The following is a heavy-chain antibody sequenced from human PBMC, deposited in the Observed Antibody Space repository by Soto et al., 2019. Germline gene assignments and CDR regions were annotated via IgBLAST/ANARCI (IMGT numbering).Heavy chain of an antibody. V-gene: IGHV3-30-3*01. CDR1: GFTFSSYA. CDR3: ARDLGIVVVVAIDY. CDR2: ISYDGSNK. Sequence: QVQLVESGGGVVQPGRSLRLSCAASGFTFSSYAMHWVRQAPGKGLEWVAVISYDGSNKYYADSVKGRFTISRDNSKNTLDLQMNRLRAEDTAVYYCARDLGIVVVVAIDYWGQGTLVTVSS. J-gene: IGHJ4*02. D-gene: IGHD2-15*01.